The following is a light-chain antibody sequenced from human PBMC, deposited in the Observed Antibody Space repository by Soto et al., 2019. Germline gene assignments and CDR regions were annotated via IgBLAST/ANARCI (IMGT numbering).Light chain of an antibody. CDR1: QSLLYNNTYNY. J-gene: IGKJ5*01. Sequence: EIVMTQSPLTLPVTPGEPASISCRSSQSLLYNNTYNYLDWYVQKPGQSPQLLIYLGSNRASGVPDRFSGSGSGTDFTLKISRVEAEDVGVYYCMQALQTPPTFGQGTRLEIK. V-gene: IGKV2-28*01. CDR3: MQALQTPPT. CDR2: LGS.